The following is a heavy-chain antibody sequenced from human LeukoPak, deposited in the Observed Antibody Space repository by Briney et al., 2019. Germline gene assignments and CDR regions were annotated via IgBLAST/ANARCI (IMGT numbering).Heavy chain of an antibody. J-gene: IGHJ6*02. D-gene: IGHD6-13*01. Sequence: GESLKISCKGSGYTFTSYWIGWVRQMPGKGLEWMGIIYPGDSDTRYSPSFQGQVTISADKSISTAYLQWSSLKASDTAMYYCCHYPAARKKGSLDYYGMDVWGQGTTVTASS. CDR1: GYTFTSYW. CDR3: CHYPAARKKGSLDYYGMDV. CDR2: IYPGDSDT. V-gene: IGHV5-51*01.